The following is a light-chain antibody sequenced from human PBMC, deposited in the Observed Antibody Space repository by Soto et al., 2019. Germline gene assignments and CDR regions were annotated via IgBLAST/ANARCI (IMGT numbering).Light chain of an antibody. V-gene: IGKV1-39*01. CDR3: QQSYRSPTIT. J-gene: IGKJ5*01. Sequence: DIQMTQSPSSLSASVGDRITITCRASRNISSYLNWYQRKPGKAXTLLMYGASSLQSGVPSRFSGSGCGTDFSLTTSSLQPEDFATYYCQQSYRSPTITFGQGTRLEIK. CDR2: GAS. CDR1: RNISSY.